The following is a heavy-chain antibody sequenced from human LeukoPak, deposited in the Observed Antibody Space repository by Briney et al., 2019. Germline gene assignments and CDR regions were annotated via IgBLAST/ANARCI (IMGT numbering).Heavy chain of an antibody. Sequence: ASVKVSCKVSGYAFTDYYMHWVQQAPGKGLQWKGLVAPQNDETIYAEKFQGRVTITADTSVDTVYMELSSLRSEDTAVYYCATIVGSGWYFDSWGQGTLVTVSS. D-gene: IGHD6-19*01. CDR3: ATIVGSGWYFDS. J-gene: IGHJ4*02. CDR2: VAPQNDET. V-gene: IGHV1-69-2*01. CDR1: GYAFTDYY.